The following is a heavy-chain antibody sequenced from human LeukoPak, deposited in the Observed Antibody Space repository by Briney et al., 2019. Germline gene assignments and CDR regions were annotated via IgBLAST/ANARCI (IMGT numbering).Heavy chain of an antibody. V-gene: IGHV3-30-3*01. CDR1: GFTFSTYW. J-gene: IGHJ3*01. CDR2: ISYDGSNK. CDR3: ARATYSGSYEGQDD. D-gene: IGHD1-26*01. Sequence: GGSLRLSCAASGFTFSTYWMHWVRQAPGKGLEWVAVISYDGSNKYYADSVKGRFTISRDNSKNTLYLQMNSLRAEDTAVYYCARATYSGSYEGQDDWGQGTMVTVSS.